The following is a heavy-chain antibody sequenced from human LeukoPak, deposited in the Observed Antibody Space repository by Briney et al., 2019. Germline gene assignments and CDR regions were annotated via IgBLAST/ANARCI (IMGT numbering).Heavy chain of an antibody. J-gene: IGHJ4*02. CDR1: VTSFTTNA. V-gene: IGHV1-3*04. CDR2: INTDNGNT. D-gene: IGHD1-26*01. Sequence: GASVKVSCKASVTSFTTNAMHWVRQARGQRLEWMGWINTDNGNTHYLQKFQGRVTITRDTSASTTYMELSSLTSEDTAVYYCAREKNQQWVDCLQYWGQGTLVTVSS. CDR3: AREKNQQWVDCLQY.